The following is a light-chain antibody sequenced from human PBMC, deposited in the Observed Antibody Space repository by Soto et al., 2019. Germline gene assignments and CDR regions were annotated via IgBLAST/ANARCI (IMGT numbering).Light chain of an antibody. Sequence: QSVLTQLPSVSGAPGQRVIISCTGSSSDIGAGYNVQWYQQLPGAAPKLLIYGNTNRPSGVPDRFSGSKSGTSASLAITGLQAEDEADYYCQSYDSSLSVVFGGGTKLTVL. J-gene: IGLJ3*02. CDR2: GNT. CDR3: QSYDSSLSVV. CDR1: SSDIGAGYN. V-gene: IGLV1-40*01.